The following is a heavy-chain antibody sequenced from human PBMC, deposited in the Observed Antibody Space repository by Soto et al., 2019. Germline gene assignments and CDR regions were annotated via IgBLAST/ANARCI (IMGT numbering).Heavy chain of an antibody. V-gene: IGHV3-21*01. Sequence: GGSLRLSCAASGFTFSSYSMNWVRQAPGKGLEWVSSISSSSSYIYYADSVKGRFTISRDNAKNSLYLQMNSLRAEDTAVYYCAREAYDILTGYYKTDYYYGMDVWGQGTTVTVSS. CDR3: AREAYDILTGYYKTDYYYGMDV. D-gene: IGHD3-9*01. CDR1: GFTFSSYS. CDR2: ISSSSSYI. J-gene: IGHJ6*02.